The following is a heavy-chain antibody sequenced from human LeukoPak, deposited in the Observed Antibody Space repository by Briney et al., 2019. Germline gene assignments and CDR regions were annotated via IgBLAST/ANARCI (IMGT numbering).Heavy chain of an antibody. CDR2: INHSGST. Sequence: SETLSLTCAVYGGSFSGYYWSWIRQPPGKGLEWIGEINHSGSTNYNPSLKSRVTISVDTSKNRFSLKLSSVTAADTAVYYCARTDLYYYGSGSYSVSYYYYYGMDVWGQGTTVTVSS. D-gene: IGHD3-10*01. CDR3: ARTDLYYYGSGSYSVSYYYYYGMDV. CDR1: GGSFSGYY. J-gene: IGHJ6*02. V-gene: IGHV4-34*01.